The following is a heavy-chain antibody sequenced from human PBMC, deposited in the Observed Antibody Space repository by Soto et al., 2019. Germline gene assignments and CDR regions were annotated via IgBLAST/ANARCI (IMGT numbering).Heavy chain of an antibody. CDR2: ISFEGXXK. Sequence: QVQLVESGGGVVQPGRSLRLSCVASGFTFSNHGMHWVRQAPGKGXXXXAVISFEGXXKYYTDSVKGRFTISRDDXXXXXXXXXXXXXXXXXXXXXXXXXXXXXXXXXXXXYTSNWFDPWGQGTLVTVSS. J-gene: IGHJ5*02. V-gene: IGHV3-30*03. CDR1: GFTFSNHG. CDR3: XXXXXXXXXXXXXXYTSNWFDP.